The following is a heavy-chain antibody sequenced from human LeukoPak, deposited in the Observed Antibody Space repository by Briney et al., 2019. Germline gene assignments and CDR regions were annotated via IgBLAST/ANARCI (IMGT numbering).Heavy chain of an antibody. J-gene: IGHJ4*02. Sequence: GESLKISCKGSGYSFNTYWIGWVRQMPGKGLEWMGIIYPGDSDTRYSPSFQGRVTISADKSINTAYLQWSRLKASDTAMYYCARHPPVGGIVDYWGQGTLVTVSS. CDR1: GYSFNTYW. CDR2: IYPGDSDT. CDR3: ARHPPVGGIVDY. D-gene: IGHD4-23*01. V-gene: IGHV5-51*01.